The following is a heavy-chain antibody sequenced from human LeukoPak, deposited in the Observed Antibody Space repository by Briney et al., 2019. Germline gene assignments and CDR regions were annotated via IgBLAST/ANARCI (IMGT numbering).Heavy chain of an antibody. CDR2: IFASGST. CDR1: YGSISTYF. V-gene: IGHV4-4*07. CDR3: ARGAGYSREVNYYYYMDV. J-gene: IGHJ6*03. Sequence: PSETLSLTCTVSYGSISTYFWSWVRQPAGKGLEWLGRIFASGSTFYSPSLKSRVTMSVDTSKSQFSLKLNSVTAADTAVYYCARGAGYSREVNYYYYMDVWGKGTTVTVSS. D-gene: IGHD1-26*01.